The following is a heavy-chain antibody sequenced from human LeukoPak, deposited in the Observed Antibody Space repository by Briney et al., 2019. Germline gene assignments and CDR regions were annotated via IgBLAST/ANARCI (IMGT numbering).Heavy chain of an antibody. CDR1: GYTFTSYG. CDR2: IIPIFGTA. D-gene: IGHD3-3*01. V-gene: IGHV1-69*13. J-gene: IGHJ5*02. CDR3: ARDLGLRFLEWSPTNWFDP. Sequence: SVKVSCKTSGYTFTSYGISWVRQAPGQGLEWMGGIIPIFGTANYAQKFQGRVTITADESTSTAYMELSSLRSEDTAVYYCARDLGLRFLEWSPTNWFDPWGQGTLVTVSS.